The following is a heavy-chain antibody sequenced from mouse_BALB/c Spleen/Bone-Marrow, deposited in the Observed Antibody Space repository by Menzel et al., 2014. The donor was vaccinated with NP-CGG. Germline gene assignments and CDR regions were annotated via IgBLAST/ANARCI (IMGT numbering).Heavy chain of an antibody. V-gene: IGHV3-2*02. J-gene: IGHJ2*01. CDR1: GYSITSDYA. Sequence: VQLQQSGPGLVKPSQSLSLTCTVTGYSITSDYAWNWIRQFPGNKLEWMGSINYSGITTYNPSLKSRIPFTRDTSKNQFFLQLNAVNTEDTDTYYCARGRDYFDYWGQGTTLTVSS. CDR2: INYSGIT. CDR3: ARGRDYFDY.